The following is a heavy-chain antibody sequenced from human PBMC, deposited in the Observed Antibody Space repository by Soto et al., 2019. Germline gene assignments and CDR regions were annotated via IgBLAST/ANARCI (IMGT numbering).Heavy chain of an antibody. J-gene: IGHJ5*02. CDR3: ARGGRLLEWAQLHTYSWFDP. CDR1: GGTFSSYA. D-gene: IGHD3-3*01. V-gene: IGHV1-69*13. CDR2: IIPIFGTA. Sequence: VASVKVSCKASGGTFSSYAISWVRQAPGQGLEWMGGIIPIFGTANYAQKFQGRVTITADESTSTAYMELSSLRSEDTAVYYCARGGRLLEWAQLHTYSWFDPWGQGTLVTVSS.